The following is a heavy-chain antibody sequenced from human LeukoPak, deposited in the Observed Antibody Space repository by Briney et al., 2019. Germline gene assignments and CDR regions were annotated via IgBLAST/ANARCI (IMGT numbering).Heavy chain of an antibody. CDR3: ARLTKRNDPFAI. V-gene: IGHV4-61*02. CDR2: ICTSGST. J-gene: IGHJ3*02. Sequence: SQTLSLTCTVSGGSISSGGYYWSWIREPAGKGLEWIGRICTSGSTNYNPSLKSRLTMSVDTSKNQFSLKLSSVTAADTAVYYCARLTKRNDPFAIWGQGTMVTVSS. D-gene: IGHD1-14*01. CDR1: GGSISSGGYY.